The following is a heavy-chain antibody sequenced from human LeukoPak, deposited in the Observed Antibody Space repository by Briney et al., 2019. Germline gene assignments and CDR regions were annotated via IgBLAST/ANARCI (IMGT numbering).Heavy chain of an antibody. Sequence: ASVKVSCTASGYTFTKYVVNWVRQAPGQRPEWMGWINAGNGHTQYSPNFQGRVTITRDTSAGTAYMELSSLTSEDTALYYCARDDCGDTGYPGGYWGQGTPVTVSS. V-gene: IGHV1-3*01. D-gene: IGHD2-21*01. J-gene: IGHJ4*02. CDR2: INAGNGHT. CDR3: ARDDCGDTGYPGGY. CDR1: GYTFTKYV.